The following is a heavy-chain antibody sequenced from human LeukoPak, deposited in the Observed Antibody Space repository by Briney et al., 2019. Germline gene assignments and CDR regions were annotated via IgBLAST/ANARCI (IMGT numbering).Heavy chain of an antibody. CDR3: ARIRLDDSSGYYPSYFDY. V-gene: IGHV2-70*01. D-gene: IGHD3-22*01. Sequence: SGPALVKPTQTLTLTCTFSGFSLSTSGMCVSWIRQPPGKALEWLALIDWDDDKYYSTSLKTRLTISKDTSKNQVVLTMTNMDPVDTATYYCARIRLDDSSGYYPSYFDYWGQGTLVTVSS. CDR2: IDWDDDK. CDR1: GFSLSTSGMC. J-gene: IGHJ4*02.